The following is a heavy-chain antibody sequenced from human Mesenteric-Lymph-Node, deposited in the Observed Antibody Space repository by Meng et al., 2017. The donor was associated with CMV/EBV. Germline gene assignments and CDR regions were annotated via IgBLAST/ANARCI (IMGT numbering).Heavy chain of an antibody. Sequence: GGSLRLSCAASGFTFSNYAMHWVRQAPGKGLEWVAVISYDGSNKYYAGSVKGRFSISRDNSRNTVYLQMNSLRAEDTTVYYCARVSIPRYCSGTDCQNYYYYGMDVWGQGTTVTVSS. D-gene: IGHD2-2*01. CDR2: ISYDGSNK. CDR3: ARVSIPRYCSGTDCQNYYYYGMDV. J-gene: IGHJ6*02. CDR1: GFTFSNYA. V-gene: IGHV3-30*04.